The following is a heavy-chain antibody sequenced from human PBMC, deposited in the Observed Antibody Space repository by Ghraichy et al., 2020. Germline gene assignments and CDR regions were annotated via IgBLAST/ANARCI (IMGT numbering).Heavy chain of an antibody. D-gene: IGHD3-22*01. CDR3: ARDRHSSGYHRFDY. J-gene: IGHJ4*02. Sequence: ASVKVSCKASGYTFTGYYMHWVRQAPGQGLEWMGWINPNSGGTNYAQKFQGRVTMTRDTSISTAYMELSRLRSDDTAVYYCARDRHSSGYHRFDYWGQGTLVTVSS. V-gene: IGHV1-2*02. CDR1: GYTFTGYY. CDR2: INPNSGGT.